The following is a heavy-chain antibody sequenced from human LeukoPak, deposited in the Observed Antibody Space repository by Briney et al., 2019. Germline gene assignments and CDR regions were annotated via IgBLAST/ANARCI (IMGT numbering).Heavy chain of an antibody. J-gene: IGHJ4*02. D-gene: IGHD5-18*01. CDR3: ARGLIQLFDY. V-gene: IGHV4-59*01. Sequence: LETLSLTCTVSGGSISSYYWSWIRQPPGKGLEWIGYIYYSGSTNYNPSLKSRVTISVDTSKNQFSLKLSSVTAADTAVYYCARGLIQLFDYWGQGTLVTVSS. CDR2: IYYSGST. CDR1: GGSISSYY.